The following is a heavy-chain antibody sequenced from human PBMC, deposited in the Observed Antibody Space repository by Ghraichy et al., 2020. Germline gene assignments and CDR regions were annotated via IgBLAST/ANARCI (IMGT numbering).Heavy chain of an antibody. CDR3: ARDITGTRLDFDY. V-gene: IGHV3-21*01. CDR1: GFTFSSYS. CDR2: ISSSSSYI. Sequence: GGSLRLSCAASGFTFSSYSMNWVRQAPGKGLEWVSSISSSSSYIYYADSVKGRFTISRDNAKNSLYLQMNSLRAEDTAVYYCARDITGTRLDFDYWGQGTLVTVSS. J-gene: IGHJ4*02. D-gene: IGHD1/OR15-1a*01.